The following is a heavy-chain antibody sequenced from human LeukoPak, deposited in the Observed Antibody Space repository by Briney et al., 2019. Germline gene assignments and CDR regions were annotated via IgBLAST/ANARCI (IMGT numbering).Heavy chain of an antibody. CDR3: ARAQRRYQLLSGLFDP. CDR1: GYTFTGYA. J-gene: IGHJ5*02. CDR2: INPEKRDT. Sequence: ASVKVSCKASGYTFTGYAIHWVRQAPGQGLEWMGWINPEKRDTGYAHKFQGRVTMTSDTSISTAYMELSSLRSDDTAVYYCARAQRRYQLLSGLFDPWGQGTLVTVSS. D-gene: IGHD2-2*01. V-gene: IGHV1-2*02.